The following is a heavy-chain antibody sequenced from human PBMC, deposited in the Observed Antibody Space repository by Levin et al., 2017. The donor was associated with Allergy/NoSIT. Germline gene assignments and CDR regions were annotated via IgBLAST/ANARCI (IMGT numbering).Heavy chain of an antibody. CDR1: GGSISSSSYY. J-gene: IGHJ6*03. Sequence: SQTLSLTCTVSGGSISSSSYYWGWIRQPPGKGLEWIGSIYYSGSTYYNPSLKSRVTISVDTSKNQFSLKLSSVTAADTAVYYCARRTPLSYDILTGYPSSYMDVWGKGTTVTVSS. V-gene: IGHV4-39*01. D-gene: IGHD3-9*01. CDR3: ARRTPLSYDILTGYPSSYMDV. CDR2: IYYSGST.